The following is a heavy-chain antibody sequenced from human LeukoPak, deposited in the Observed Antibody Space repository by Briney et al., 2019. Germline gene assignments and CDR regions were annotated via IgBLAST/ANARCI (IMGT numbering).Heavy chain of an antibody. CDR2: IYYSGST. CDR1: GGSISSGDYY. J-gene: IGHJ4*02. D-gene: IGHD3-10*01. Sequence: SETLSLTCTVSGGSISSGDYYWSWIRQPPGKGLEWIGYIYYSGSTYYNPSLKSRVTISVDTSKNQFSLKLSSVTAADTAMYYCARVVDYGSGSIQNWGQGTLVTVSS. V-gene: IGHV4-30-4*08. CDR3: ARVVDYGSGSIQN.